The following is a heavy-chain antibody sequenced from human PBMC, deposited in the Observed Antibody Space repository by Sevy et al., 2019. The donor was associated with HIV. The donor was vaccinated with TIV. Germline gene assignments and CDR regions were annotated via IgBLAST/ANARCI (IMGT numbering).Heavy chain of an antibody. J-gene: IGHJ4*02. Sequence: GGSLRLSCAASGFTFSSYAMSWVRQAPGKGLEWVSAISGSGGSTYYADSVKGRFTISRDNSKNTLYLQMNSLRAEDTAVYYCAKGKTRITMIVVVITAPYYFDYWGQGTLVTVSS. D-gene: IGHD3-22*01. V-gene: IGHV3-23*01. CDR2: ISGSGGST. CDR1: GFTFSSYA. CDR3: AKGKTRITMIVVVITAPYYFDY.